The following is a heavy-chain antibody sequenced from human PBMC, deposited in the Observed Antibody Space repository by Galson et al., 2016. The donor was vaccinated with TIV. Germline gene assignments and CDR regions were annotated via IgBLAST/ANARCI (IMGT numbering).Heavy chain of an antibody. J-gene: IGHJ4*02. CDR2: ISSAGDYI. D-gene: IGHD6-13*01. V-gene: IGHV3-21*01. CDR3: MRVTIAAPRIDS. Sequence: SLRLSCATSGFTFRSYSMGWVRRAPGKGLEWVSSISSAGDYIYYADSVKGRFAISRDNADNLLFLQMNSLTVTDTAVYSCMRVTIAAPRIDSWGLGTLVTVSS. CDR1: GFTFRSYS.